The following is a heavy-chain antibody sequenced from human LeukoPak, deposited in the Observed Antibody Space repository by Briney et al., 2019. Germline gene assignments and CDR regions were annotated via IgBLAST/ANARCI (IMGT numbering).Heavy chain of an antibody. CDR1: GFTFSRYA. D-gene: IGHD5-12*01. CDR2: ISYDGSNK. V-gene: IGHV3-30*04. CDR3: ARHSVWQVDLSPYHAFDI. Sequence: PGRSLRLSCAASGFTFSRYAMHWVRQTPGRGLAWVTVISYDGSNKYYADSVKGRFTISRDNSKNRLYLQMNSLRAEDTAVYYCARHSVWQVDLSPYHAFDIWGQGTMVTVSS. J-gene: IGHJ3*02.